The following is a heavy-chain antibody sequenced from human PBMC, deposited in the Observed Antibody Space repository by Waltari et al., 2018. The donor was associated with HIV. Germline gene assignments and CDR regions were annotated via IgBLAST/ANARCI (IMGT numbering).Heavy chain of an antibody. J-gene: IGHJ4*02. Sequence: EVQLVEYGGGLVQLGGSLRLSCAASGFTFTNYAMNWVRQAPGKGLEWLSPSSGIGGSTYYADSVKGRFTISRDNSKNTLYLQMNSLRAEDTALYYCAKDDSTGSSGYYPFHYWGQGTLITVSS. CDR1: GFTFTNYA. D-gene: IGHD3-22*01. CDR3: AKDDSTGSSGYYPFHY. CDR2: SSGIGGST. V-gene: IGHV3-23*04.